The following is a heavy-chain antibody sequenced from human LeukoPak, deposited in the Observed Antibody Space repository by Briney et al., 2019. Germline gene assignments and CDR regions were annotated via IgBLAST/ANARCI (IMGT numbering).Heavy chain of an antibody. CDR3: ARAGGANYYYYYYMDV. Sequence: GGSLRLSCAASGFTFSSYAMHWVRQAPGKGLEYVSAISSNGGSTYYANSVKGRFTISRDNSKNTLYLQMGSLRAEDMAVYYCARAGGANYYYYYYMDVWGKGTTVTVSS. D-gene: IGHD2-21*01. CDR2: ISSNGGST. CDR1: GFTFSSYA. J-gene: IGHJ6*03. V-gene: IGHV3-64*01.